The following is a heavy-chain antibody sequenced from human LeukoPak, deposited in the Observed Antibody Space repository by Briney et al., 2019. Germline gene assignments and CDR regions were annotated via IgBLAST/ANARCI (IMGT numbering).Heavy chain of an antibody. J-gene: IGHJ6*02. CDR2: INPSGGST. CDR1: GYTFTSYY. CDR3: ATFDTVTNPPYYYYGMDV. Sequence: ASVKVSCKASGYTFTSYYMHWVRQAPGQGLEWVGIINPSGGSTSYAQKFQGRVTMTRDTSTSTVYMELSSLRSEDTAVYYCATFDTVTNPPYYYYGMDVWGQGTTVTVSS. V-gene: IGHV1-46*01. D-gene: IGHD4-17*01.